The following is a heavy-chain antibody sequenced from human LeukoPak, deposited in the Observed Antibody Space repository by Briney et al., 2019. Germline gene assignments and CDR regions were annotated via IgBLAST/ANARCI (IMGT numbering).Heavy chain of an antibody. CDR1: GGSFSGYY. Sequence: PSETLSLTCAVYGGSFSGYYWSWTRQPPGKGLEWIGEINHSGSTNYNPSLKSRVTISVDTSKNQFSLKLSSVTAADTAVYYCARDSSGWQRLYYFDYWGQGTLVTVSS. CDR2: INHSGST. D-gene: IGHD6-19*01. V-gene: IGHV4-34*01. CDR3: ARDSSGWQRLYYFDY. J-gene: IGHJ4*02.